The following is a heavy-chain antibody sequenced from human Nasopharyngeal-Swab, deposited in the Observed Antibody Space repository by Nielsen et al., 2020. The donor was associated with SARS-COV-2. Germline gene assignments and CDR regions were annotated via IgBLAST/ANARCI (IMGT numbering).Heavy chain of an antibody. CDR1: GYSFSNYW. D-gene: IGHD3-10*01. CDR2: IYPGDSDT. J-gene: IGHJ5*02. V-gene: IGHV5-51*01. Sequence: GESLKISCKGSGYSFSNYWIAWVRQMPGKGLEWMGIIYPGDSDTRYSPSFQGQVTLSADKSISTVYLQWSSLKASDTAMYYCAKTYYYGSGRTIWFVPWGQGTFVTVSS. CDR3: AKTYYYGSGRTIWFVP.